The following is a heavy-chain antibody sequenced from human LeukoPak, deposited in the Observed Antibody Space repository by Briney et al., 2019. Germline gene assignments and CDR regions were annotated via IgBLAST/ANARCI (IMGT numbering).Heavy chain of an antibody. CDR1: GFTFDDDA. D-gene: IGHD6-19*01. Sequence: PGRSLRLSWAASGFTFDDDAMHWVRHAPGKGLEWVSGISWNSGSIGYADSAKGRFTISRDNAKNSLYLQMNSLRAEDTALYYCAKDVAVAGTGLLDYWGQGTLVTVSS. CDR2: ISWNSGSI. CDR3: AKDVAVAGTGLLDY. J-gene: IGHJ4*02. V-gene: IGHV3-9*01.